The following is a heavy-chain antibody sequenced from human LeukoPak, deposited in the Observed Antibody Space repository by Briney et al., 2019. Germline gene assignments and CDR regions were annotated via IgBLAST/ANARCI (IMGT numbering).Heavy chain of an antibody. Sequence: GGSLRLSCAASGFTFSSYSMNWVRQAPGKGLEWVSSISSSSSYIYYADSVKGRFTISRDNANNSLYLQMNSLRAEDTAVYYCARDCSGGSCYLLYYFDYWGQGTLVTVSS. D-gene: IGHD2-15*01. CDR3: ARDCSGGSCYLLYYFDY. J-gene: IGHJ4*02. V-gene: IGHV3-21*01. CDR2: ISSSSSYI. CDR1: GFTFSSYS.